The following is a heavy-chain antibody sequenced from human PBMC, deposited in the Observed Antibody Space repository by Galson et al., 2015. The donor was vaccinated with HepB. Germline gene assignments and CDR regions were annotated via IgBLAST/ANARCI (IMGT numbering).Heavy chain of an antibody. CDR2: IIPILGIA. D-gene: IGHD3-10*01. V-gene: IGHV1-69*04. Sequence: QSGAEVKKPGESLKISCKASGGTFSSCAISWVRQAPGQGLEWMGRIIPILGIANYAQKFQGRVTITADKSTSTAYMELSSLRSEDTAVYYCATTMVRGVLGPWGQGTLVTVSS. J-gene: IGHJ5*02. CDR3: ATTMVRGVLGP. CDR1: GGTFSSCA.